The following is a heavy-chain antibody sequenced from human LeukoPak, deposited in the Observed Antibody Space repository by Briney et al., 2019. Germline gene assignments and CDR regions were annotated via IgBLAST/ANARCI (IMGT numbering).Heavy chain of an antibody. CDR1: GGSISSSSYY. CDR3: ARKGGAVAHALDI. D-gene: IGHD6-19*01. J-gene: IGHJ3*02. V-gene: IGHV4-39*01. Sequence: SETLSLTCTVSGGSISSSSYYWGWIRQPPGKGLEWIGSIYYSGSTYYNPSLKSRVTISVDTSKNQFSLKLSSVTAADTAVYYCARKGGAVAHALDIWGQGTMVTVSS. CDR2: IYYSGST.